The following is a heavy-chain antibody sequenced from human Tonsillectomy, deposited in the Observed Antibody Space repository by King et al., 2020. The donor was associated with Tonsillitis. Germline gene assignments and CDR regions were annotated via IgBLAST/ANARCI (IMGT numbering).Heavy chain of an antibody. CDR3: ARAYSGYAPVVS. J-gene: IGHJ5*02. Sequence: LVQSGAEVKKPGASVQVSFQASGYTFTGYYIHWVRPAPGQGLEWMGWINPNSGGTNYAQKFQGRVTMTRDTSISTAYMELSRLRSDDTAVYYCARAYSGYAPVVSWGQGTLVTVSS. CDR1: GYTFTGYY. V-gene: IGHV1-2*02. D-gene: IGHD5-12*01. CDR2: INPNSGGT.